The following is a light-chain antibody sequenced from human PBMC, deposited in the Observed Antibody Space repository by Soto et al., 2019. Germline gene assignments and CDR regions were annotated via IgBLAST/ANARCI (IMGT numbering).Light chain of an antibody. Sequence: EIVWTQSPGTLSLSPGERATLSCRASQSVSSSYLAWYQQKPGQAPRLLIYGASSRATGIPDRFSGSGSGTDFTLTISRLEPEDLAVYYCQQYGSSTTFGGGTKVEIK. CDR2: GAS. J-gene: IGKJ4*01. CDR3: QQYGSSTT. V-gene: IGKV3-20*01. CDR1: QSVSSSY.